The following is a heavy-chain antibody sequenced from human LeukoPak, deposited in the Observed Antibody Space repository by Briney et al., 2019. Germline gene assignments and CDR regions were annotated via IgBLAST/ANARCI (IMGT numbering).Heavy chain of an antibody. CDR1: GFTINNNY. Sequence: PGGSLRLSCAASGFTINNNYMTWVRQAPGKGLEWVSLLYSAGSTNYADSVKGRFTISRDNSKNILYLQMNSLRAEDTVVYYCARWTNFHTFDIWGQGTMVTVSS. CDR2: LYSAGST. CDR3: ARWTNFHTFDI. V-gene: IGHV3-53*01. J-gene: IGHJ3*02. D-gene: IGHD1-1*01.